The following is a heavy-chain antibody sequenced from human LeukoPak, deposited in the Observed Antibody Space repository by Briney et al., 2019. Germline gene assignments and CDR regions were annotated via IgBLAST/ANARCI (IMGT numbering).Heavy chain of an antibody. CDR1: GFTFSSYS. V-gene: IGHV3-21*01. Sequence: KPGGSLRLACAASGFTFSSYSMNWVRQAPGKGLEWVSSISSRSSYMYYADSVKGRFTISRDNAKNSLYPQMNSLRAEDTAVYYCARDWETIVGATRFDPWGQGTLVTVSS. CDR3: ARDWETIVGATRFDP. CDR2: ISSRSSYM. D-gene: IGHD1-26*01. J-gene: IGHJ5*02.